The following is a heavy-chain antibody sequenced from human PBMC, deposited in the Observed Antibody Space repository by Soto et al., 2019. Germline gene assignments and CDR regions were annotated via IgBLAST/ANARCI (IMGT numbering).Heavy chain of an antibody. CDR1: GYSISSGYY. Sequence: SETLSLTCAVSGYSISSGYYWGWIRQPPGKGLEWIGSIYHSGSTYYNPSLKSRVTISVDTSKNQFSLKLSSVTAADTAVYYCARGRGSSWFLTFDYWGQGTLVTVSS. V-gene: IGHV4-38-2*01. CDR3: ARGRGSSWFLTFDY. J-gene: IGHJ4*02. D-gene: IGHD6-13*01. CDR2: IYHSGST.